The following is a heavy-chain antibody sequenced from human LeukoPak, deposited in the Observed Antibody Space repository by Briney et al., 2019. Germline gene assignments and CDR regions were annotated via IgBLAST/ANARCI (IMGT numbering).Heavy chain of an antibody. V-gene: IGHV3-23*01. CDR3: TKRVKYGGAWDHFAD. D-gene: IGHD1-26*01. CDR2: VNADGGNT. J-gene: IGHJ4*02. Sequence: GGSLRLSCAASGFTFDNYRMSWVRQAPGKGLEWVSTVNADGGNTYYADSVKGRFTISRDNSKSTLILQMNSLRVEDTALYYCTKRVKYGGAWDHFADWGQGTLVTVSS. CDR1: GFTFDNYR.